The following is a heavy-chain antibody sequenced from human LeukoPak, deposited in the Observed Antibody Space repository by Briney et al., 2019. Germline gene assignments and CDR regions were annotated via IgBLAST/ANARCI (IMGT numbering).Heavy chain of an antibody. Sequence: GGSLRLSCAASGFTFSSYAMSWVRQAPGKGLEWVSAISGSGGSTYYADSVKGRFTISRHNSKNTLYLQMNSLRAEDTAVYYCAREYCSGGSCHYVYWGQGTLVTVSS. D-gene: IGHD2-15*01. CDR1: GFTFSSYA. CDR3: AREYCSGGSCHYVY. CDR2: ISGSGGST. V-gene: IGHV3-23*01. J-gene: IGHJ4*02.